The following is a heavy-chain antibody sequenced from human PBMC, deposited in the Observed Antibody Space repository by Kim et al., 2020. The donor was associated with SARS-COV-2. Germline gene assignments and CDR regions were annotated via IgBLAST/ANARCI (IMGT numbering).Heavy chain of an antibody. D-gene: IGHD2-21*01. V-gene: IGHV3-7*01. CDR1: GFTFSNYW. CDR3: ARDYSGDSDI. J-gene: IGHJ3*02. CDR2: IRPDGSEK. Sequence: GGSLRLSCAASGFTFSNYWMTWVRQAPGKGLEWVGDIRPDGSEKYYVDSVKGRFTFSRDNAKNSLFLQMNSLRGEDTGIYYCARDYSGDSDIWCQGTVVT.